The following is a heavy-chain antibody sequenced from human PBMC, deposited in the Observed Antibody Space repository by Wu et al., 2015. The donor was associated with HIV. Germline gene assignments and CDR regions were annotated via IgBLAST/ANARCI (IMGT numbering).Heavy chain of an antibody. V-gene: IGHV1-2*02. D-gene: IGHD6-19*01. CDR1: GYTFTGYY. CDR3: AKAVAVNLFDY. CDR2: IDPASGAI. Sequence: QVQLVQSGAEVKKPGASVKVSCKASGYTFTGYYIHWVRQAPGQGLGWMGWIDPASGAIKSAQKFQGRVTMTRDTSINTAYMELSRLMSDDTAVYYCAKAVAVNLFDYWGQGTLVTVSS. J-gene: IGHJ4*02.